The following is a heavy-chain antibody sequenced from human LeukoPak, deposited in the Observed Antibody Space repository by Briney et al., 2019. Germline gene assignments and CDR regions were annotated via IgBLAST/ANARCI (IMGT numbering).Heavy chain of an antibody. J-gene: IGHJ4*02. CDR1: GFTFSSYG. V-gene: IGHV3-30*02. CDR2: IRYDGSNK. Sequence: GGSLRLSCAASGFTFSSYGMHWVRQAPGKGLEWVAFIRYDGSNKYYADSVRGRFTISRDNSKNTLYLQMNSLRAEDTAVYYCARDLHDALDYWGQGTLVTVSS. CDR3: ARDLHDALDY.